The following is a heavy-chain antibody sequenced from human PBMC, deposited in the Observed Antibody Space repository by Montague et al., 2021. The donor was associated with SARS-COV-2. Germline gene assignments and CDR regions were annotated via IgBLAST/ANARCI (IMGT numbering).Heavy chain of an antibody. CDR3: ANRLDYGDYRPFDY. V-gene: IGHV3-30*18. CDR2: ISYDGSNK. J-gene: IGHJ4*02. CDR1: GFTFSSYG. Sequence: SLRLSCAASGFTFSSYGMHWVRQAPGKGLECVAVISYDGSNKYYADSVKGRFTISRDNSKNTLYLQMNSLRAEDTAVYYCANRLDYGDYRPFDYWGQGTLVTVSS. D-gene: IGHD4-17*01.